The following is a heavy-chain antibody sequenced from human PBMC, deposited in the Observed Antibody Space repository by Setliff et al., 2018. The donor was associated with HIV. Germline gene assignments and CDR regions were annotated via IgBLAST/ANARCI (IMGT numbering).Heavy chain of an antibody. CDR3: AGAPFRIMSAHYRTLDY. J-gene: IGHJ4*02. CDR1: GGTFTNYI. V-gene: IGHV1-69*10. CDR2: IIPISDMT. D-gene: IGHD3-9*01. Sequence: SVKVSCKASGGTFTNYIYSWVRQAPGQGLEWMGGIIPISDMTHYAQHFQGRVTITADTATSTAYMELTSLGSDDTVIYFCAGAPFRIMSAHYRTLDYWGQGTLVTVSS.